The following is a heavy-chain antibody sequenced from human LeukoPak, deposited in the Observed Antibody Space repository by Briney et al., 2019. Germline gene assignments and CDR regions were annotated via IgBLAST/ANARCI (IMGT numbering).Heavy chain of an antibody. V-gene: IGHV3-64*01. CDR1: GFPFSSYA. Sequence: GGSLRLSCAASGFPFSSYAMHWVRQAAGKGLEYVSAINTKGDITYYATSVKARFTISRDNSKNTLYLQMGSLRAEDMAVYYCARGGSMVRGVPPSYFDYWGQGTLVTVSS. D-gene: IGHD3-10*01. CDR2: INTKGDIT. CDR3: ARGGSMVRGVPPSYFDY. J-gene: IGHJ4*02.